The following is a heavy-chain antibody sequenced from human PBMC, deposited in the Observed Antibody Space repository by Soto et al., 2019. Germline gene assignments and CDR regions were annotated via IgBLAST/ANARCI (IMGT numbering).Heavy chain of an antibody. CDR2: IYYSGST. D-gene: IGHD2-2*01. CDR1: GGSISRYY. CDR3: ARRGPRCSSTSCYSYYYYYMDV. J-gene: IGHJ6*03. V-gene: IGHV4-59*08. Sequence: SETLSLTCTVSGGSISRYYWSWIRQPPGKGLEWIGYIYYSGSTNYNPSLKSRVTISVDTSKNQFSLKLSSVTAADTAVYYCARRGPRCSSTSCYSYYYYYMDVWGKGTTVTVSS.